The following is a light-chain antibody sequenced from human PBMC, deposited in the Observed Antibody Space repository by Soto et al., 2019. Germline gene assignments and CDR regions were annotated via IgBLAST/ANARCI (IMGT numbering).Light chain of an antibody. Sequence: QSALTRPASVSGSPGQSITISCTGTSSDVGGYNYVSWYQQHPGKAPKLMIYEVSNRPSGVSNRFSGSKSGNTASLTISGIQAEDVAYYYFSSYTSSSTWVFGRGTKLTVL. CDR2: EVS. CDR3: SSYTSSSTWV. CDR1: SSDVGGYNY. J-gene: IGLJ3*02. V-gene: IGLV2-14*01.